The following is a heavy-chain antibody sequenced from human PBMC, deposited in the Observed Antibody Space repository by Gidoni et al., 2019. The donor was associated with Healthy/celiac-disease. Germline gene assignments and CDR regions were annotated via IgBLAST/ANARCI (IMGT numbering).Heavy chain of an antibody. V-gene: IGHV3-23*01. CDR2: ISGSGGST. J-gene: IGHJ4*02. D-gene: IGHD6-13*01. CDR1: GFTFSSLA. Sequence: EVQLLESGGGLVQPGGSLRLSWAASGFTFSSLAMGWVRQAPGKVLEWVSAISGSGGSTYYADSVKGRFTISRDNSKNTLYLQMNSLRAEDTAVYYCAKGPDGYSSSWYDYWGQGTLVTVSS. CDR3: AKGPDGYSSSWYDY.